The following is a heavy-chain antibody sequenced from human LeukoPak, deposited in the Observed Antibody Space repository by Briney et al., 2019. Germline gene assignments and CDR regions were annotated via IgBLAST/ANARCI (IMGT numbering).Heavy chain of an antibody. D-gene: IGHD4-17*01. Sequence: PSETPSLTCTVSGGSVSSGSYYWNWIRQPPGKGLEWIGYIYHSGNTNYNPSLKSRVTISIDTSKNQFSLKLSSVTAADTAVYYCTRGSLQFGTVTYFDYWGQGTLVTVSS. CDR3: TRGSLQFGTVTYFDY. CDR2: IYHSGNT. CDR1: GGSVSSGSYY. J-gene: IGHJ4*02. V-gene: IGHV4-61*01.